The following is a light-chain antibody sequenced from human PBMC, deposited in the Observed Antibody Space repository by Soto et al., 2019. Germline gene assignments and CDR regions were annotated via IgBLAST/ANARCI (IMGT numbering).Light chain of an antibody. Sequence: DIVMTQSPDSLAVSLGERATLSCRASQSVSISYLACYQQKPGQAPWLLIYGASSRATGIPDRFSGSGSGTDFTLTISSLEPEDFAIYYCQQRQYWPPITFGQGTRLEI. CDR2: GAS. CDR3: QQRQYWPPIT. CDR1: QSVSISY. J-gene: IGKJ5*01. V-gene: IGKV3D-20*02.